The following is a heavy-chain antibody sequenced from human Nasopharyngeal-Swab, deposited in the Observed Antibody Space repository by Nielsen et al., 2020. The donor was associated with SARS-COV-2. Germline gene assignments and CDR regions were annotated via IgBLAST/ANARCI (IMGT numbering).Heavy chain of an antibody. CDR3: VRDNDFEY. CDR1: GFTFSSYS. V-gene: IGHV3-48*01. Sequence: GESLKISCAASGFTFSSYSMNWVRQAPGKGLEWVSYISSSSSTIYYADSVKGRFTISRDNAKNSLYLQMNSLRAEDTAVYYCVRDNDFEYWGQGTLVTVPS. J-gene: IGHJ4*02. CDR2: ISSSSSTI.